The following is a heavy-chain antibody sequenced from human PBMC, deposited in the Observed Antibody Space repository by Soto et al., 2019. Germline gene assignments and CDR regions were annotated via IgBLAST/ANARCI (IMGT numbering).Heavy chain of an antibody. V-gene: IGHV5-10-1*03. CDR2: IDPSDSYT. Sequence: EVQLVQSGAEVKKPGESLRISCKGSGYSFTSYWISWVRQMPGKGLEWMGRIDPSDSYTNYSPSFQGHVTISADKSISTAYLQWSSLKASDTAMYYCARRMTTVTPNDYYGMDVWGQGTTVTVSS. CDR1: GYSFTSYW. D-gene: IGHD4-4*01. CDR3: ARRMTTVTPNDYYGMDV. J-gene: IGHJ6*02.